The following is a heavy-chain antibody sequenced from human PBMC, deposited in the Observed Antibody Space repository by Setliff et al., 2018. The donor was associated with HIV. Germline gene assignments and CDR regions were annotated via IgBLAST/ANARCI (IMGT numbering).Heavy chain of an antibody. CDR3: ARPLTTSYYFWGDAFAI. V-gene: IGHV4-38-2*02. D-gene: IGHD3-10*02. CDR2: IYHSGTT. Sequence: PSETLSLTCTVSGYSISSVSYWGWIRQPPGKGLEWIGSIYHSGTTYYNPSLKSRVTISVDTSKNQFSLKLSSVTAADTAVYYCARPLTTSYYFWGDAFAIWGQGTMVTVSS. J-gene: IGHJ3*02. CDR1: GYSISSVSY.